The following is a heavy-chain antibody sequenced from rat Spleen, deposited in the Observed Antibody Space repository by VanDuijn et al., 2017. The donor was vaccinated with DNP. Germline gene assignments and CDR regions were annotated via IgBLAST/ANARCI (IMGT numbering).Heavy chain of an antibody. Sequence: EVLLVESDGGLVQPGRSLKLSCAVSGFTFRDYYMAWVRQAPAKGLEWVASITNTGDNTYYPDSVKGRFTISRDNAKSTLYLQMDSLRSEDTATYYCARVFMDWFAYWGQGTLVTVSS. CDR2: ITNTGDNT. V-gene: IGHV5-25*01. CDR3: ARVFMDWFAY. CDR1: GFTFRDYY. J-gene: IGHJ3*01. D-gene: IGHD1-6*01.